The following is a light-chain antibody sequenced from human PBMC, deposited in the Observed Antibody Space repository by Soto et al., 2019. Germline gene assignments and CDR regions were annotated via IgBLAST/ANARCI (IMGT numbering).Light chain of an antibody. V-gene: IGKV1-8*01. CDR1: QGISSY. CDR2: AAS. CDR3: QQSYSTPIT. Sequence: AIRMTQSPSSLSASTGDRVTITCRASQGISSYLAWYQQKPGKAPKLLIYAASSLQSGVPPRFSGSGSGTDFTLTISSLQPEDFATYYCQQSYSTPITFGQGTRLEN. J-gene: IGKJ5*01.